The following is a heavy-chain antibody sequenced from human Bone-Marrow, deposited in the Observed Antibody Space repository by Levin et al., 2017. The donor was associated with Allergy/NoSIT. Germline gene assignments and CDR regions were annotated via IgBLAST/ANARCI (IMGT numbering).Heavy chain of an antibody. V-gene: IGHV4-30-4*01. Sequence: SETLSLTCSVSGGSIGSGDFYWTWIRQPPGKALEWIGYIHYSGGTQYNPSLKSRLTISEDTSSNQFSLNLRSVTVADTAMYFCARAAPCGEFDHWGRGTLVTVSS. CDR1: GGSIGSGDFY. CDR2: IHYSGGT. J-gene: IGHJ4*02. CDR3: ARAAPCGEFDH. D-gene: IGHD3-10*01.